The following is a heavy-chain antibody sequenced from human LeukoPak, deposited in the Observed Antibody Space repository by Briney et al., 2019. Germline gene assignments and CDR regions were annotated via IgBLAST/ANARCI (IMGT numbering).Heavy chain of an antibody. Sequence: PGGSLRLSCAASGFTFSYYWMSWVGQAPGKGLQWVANIKQDGSEKYYVDSVKGRFTISRDNAKNSLYLQMNSLRAEDTAVYYCARGQWLDLYWGQGTLVTVSS. CDR3: ARGQWLDLY. V-gene: IGHV3-7*04. CDR1: GFTFSYYW. D-gene: IGHD6-19*01. J-gene: IGHJ4*02. CDR2: IKQDGSEK.